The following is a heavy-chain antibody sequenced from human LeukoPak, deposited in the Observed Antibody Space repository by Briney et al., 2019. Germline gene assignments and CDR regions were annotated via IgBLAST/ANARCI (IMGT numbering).Heavy chain of an antibody. Sequence: KTGESLKISCKGSGYSFTSYWIGWVRQMPGKGLEWMGIIYPGDSDTRYSPSFQGQVTISADKSISTAYLQWSSLKASDTAMYYCARLASTGELEPPQDYWGQGTLVTVSS. J-gene: IGHJ4*02. CDR2: IYPGDSDT. D-gene: IGHD1-1*01. V-gene: IGHV5-51*01. CDR1: GYSFTSYW. CDR3: ARLASTGELEPPQDY.